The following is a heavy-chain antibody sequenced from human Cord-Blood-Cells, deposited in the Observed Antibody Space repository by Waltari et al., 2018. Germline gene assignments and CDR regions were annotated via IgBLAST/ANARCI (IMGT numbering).Heavy chain of an antibody. CDR1: GGSISSGDYY. CDR3: ARRGDCSSTSCYAFDI. D-gene: IGHD2-2*01. CDR2: IYYSGST. V-gene: IGHV4-30-4*08. Sequence: QVQLQESGPGLVKPSQTLSLTCTVSGGSISSGDYYWSWIRQPPGKGLEWIGYIYYSGSTYYTPSLKSRVTISVDTSKNQFSLKLSSVTAADTAVYYCARRGDCSSTSCYAFDIWGQGTMVTVSS. J-gene: IGHJ3*02.